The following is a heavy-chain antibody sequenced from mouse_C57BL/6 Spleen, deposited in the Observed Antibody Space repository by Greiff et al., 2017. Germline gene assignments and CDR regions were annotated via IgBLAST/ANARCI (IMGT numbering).Heavy chain of an antibody. CDR3: ASPIYYDYDYYAMDY. CDR1: GFTFSSYG. D-gene: IGHD2-4*01. V-gene: IGHV5-6*01. CDR2: ISSGGSYT. J-gene: IGHJ4*01. Sequence: EVKLVESGGDLVKPGGSLKLSCAASGFTFSSYGMSWVRQTPDKRLEWVATISSGGSYTYYPDSVKGRFTISRDNAKNTLYLQMSSLKSEDTAMYYCASPIYYDYDYYAMDYWGQGTSVTVSS.